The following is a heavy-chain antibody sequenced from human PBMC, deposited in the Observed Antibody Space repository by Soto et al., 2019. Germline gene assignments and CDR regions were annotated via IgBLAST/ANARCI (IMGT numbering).Heavy chain of an antibody. J-gene: IGHJ5*02. CDR3: ASIYDSSGYYYGNNWFDP. CDR1: GGSISSYS. D-gene: IGHD3-22*01. V-gene: IGHV4-59*12. Sequence: SETLSXTCTVSGGSISSYSWSWIRQPPGKGLEWIGYIYHSGSTYYNPSLKSRVTISVDRSKNQFSLKLSSVTAADTAVYYCASIYDSSGYYYGNNWFDPWGQGTLVTVSS. CDR2: IYHSGST.